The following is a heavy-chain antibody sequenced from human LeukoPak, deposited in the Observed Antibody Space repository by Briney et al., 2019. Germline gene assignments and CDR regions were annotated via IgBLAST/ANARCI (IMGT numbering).Heavy chain of an antibody. CDR2: ISGSSSYI. CDR1: GFTFSSYT. J-gene: IGHJ2*01. CDR3: ARDGKADYYGSGNPPRYWYFDL. Sequence: GGSLRLSCAASGFTFSSYTMTWVRQAPGKGLEWVSSISGSSSYIYYADSVNDRFTISRDNAKNSLYLQMNSLRAEDTAVYYCARDGKADYYGSGNPPRYWYFDLWGRGTLVTVSS. D-gene: IGHD3-10*01. V-gene: IGHV3-21*01.